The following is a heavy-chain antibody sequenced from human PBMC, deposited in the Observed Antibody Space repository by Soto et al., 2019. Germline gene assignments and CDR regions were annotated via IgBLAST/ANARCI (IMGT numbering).Heavy chain of an antibody. Sequence: PVGSLRLSCAASGFTFSSYGMHWVCQAPGKGLEWVAVISYDGSNKYYADSVKGRFTISRDNSKNTLYLQMNSLRAEDTAVYYCAKDQSGYSSGFLDYWGQGALVTVSS. D-gene: IGHD6-19*01. CDR1: GFTFSSYG. J-gene: IGHJ4*02. V-gene: IGHV3-30*18. CDR3: AKDQSGYSSGFLDY. CDR2: ISYDGSNK.